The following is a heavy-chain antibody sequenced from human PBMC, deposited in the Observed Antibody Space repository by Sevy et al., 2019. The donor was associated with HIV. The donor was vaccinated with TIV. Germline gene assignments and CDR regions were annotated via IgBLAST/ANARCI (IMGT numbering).Heavy chain of an antibody. D-gene: IGHD3-22*01. CDR1: GFIFSNYG. Sequence: GGSLRLSCAASGFIFSNYGMSWVRQAPGKGLEWVSAISGSGVSTFYTDSVKGRFTISRDNSKNTLYLQMNSLRAEDTAVYYCAKEYYDSSQGAFDIWGRGTMVTVSS. CDR2: ISGSGVST. J-gene: IGHJ3*02. CDR3: AKEYYDSSQGAFDI. V-gene: IGHV3-23*01.